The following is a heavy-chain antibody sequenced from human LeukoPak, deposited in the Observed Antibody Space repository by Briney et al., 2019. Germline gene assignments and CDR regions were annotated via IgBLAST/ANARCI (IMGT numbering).Heavy chain of an antibody. CDR3: ARQGCSGGTCYNDS. V-gene: IGHV5-51*01. CDR1: GYSFTSYW. D-gene: IGHD2-15*01. CDR2: IYPGDSAT. J-gene: IGHJ5*01. Sequence: GESRKISGKGSGYSFTSYWIGGVRQMPGKGREGMGIIYPGDSATRYSPSFHGQVTISADTSISTAYLQWSSLKASDTAMYYCARQGCSGGTCYNDSWGQGTLVTVSS.